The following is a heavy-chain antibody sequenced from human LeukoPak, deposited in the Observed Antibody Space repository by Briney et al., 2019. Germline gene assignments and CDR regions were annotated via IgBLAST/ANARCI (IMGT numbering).Heavy chain of an antibody. D-gene: IGHD2-2*01. CDR3: ARDGMYCSSTSCYWGDKYYYYGMDV. Sequence: PGGSLRLSCAASGFTFSSYSVNWVRQAPGKGLEWVSSISSSSSYIYYADSVKGRFTISRDNAKNSLYLQMNSLRAEDTAVYYCARDGMYCSSTSCYWGDKYYYYGMDVWGKGTTVTVSS. J-gene: IGHJ6*04. V-gene: IGHV3-21*01. CDR1: GFTFSSYS. CDR2: ISSSSSYI.